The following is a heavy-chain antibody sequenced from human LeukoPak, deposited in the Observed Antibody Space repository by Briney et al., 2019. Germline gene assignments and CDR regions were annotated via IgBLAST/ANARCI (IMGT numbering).Heavy chain of an antibody. CDR2: IYYRGST. J-gene: IGHJ4*02. D-gene: IGHD3-22*01. Sequence: SETLSLTCTVSGGSISSDYWSWIRQPPGKGLEWIGYIYYRGSTNYNPPLKSRVTISVDTSKNQFSLKLSSVTAADTAVYHCARLSGYSSGHYYSDYWGQGTLVTVSS. CDR3: ARLSGYSSGHYYSDY. V-gene: IGHV4-59*01. CDR1: GGSISSDY.